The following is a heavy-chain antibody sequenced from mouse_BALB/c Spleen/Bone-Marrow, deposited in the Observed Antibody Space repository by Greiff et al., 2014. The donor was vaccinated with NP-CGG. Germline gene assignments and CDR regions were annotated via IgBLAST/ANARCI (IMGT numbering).Heavy chain of an antibody. D-gene: IGHD2-2*01. J-gene: IGHJ4*01. CDR1: GYTFTNYW. CDR3: AARLSHLAMDY. CDR2: INPSNGRT. Sequence: VKLMESGAELVKPGASLKLSCKASGYTFTNYWIHWVKQRPGQGLVWIGEINPSNGRTNYNEKFKTKATLTVDKSSSTAYMQLSSLTSEDSAVNYCAARLSHLAMDYWGQGTSVTVSS. V-gene: IGHV1S81*02.